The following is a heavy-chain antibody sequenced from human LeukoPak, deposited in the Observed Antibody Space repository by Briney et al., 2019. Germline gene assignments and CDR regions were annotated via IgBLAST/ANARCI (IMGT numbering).Heavy chain of an antibody. D-gene: IGHD2-2*01. Sequence: GGSLRLSCAASGVTFSNYWMSWVGQAPGKGVEWLANINQDGREKYYVDSVKGRFTISRDNAKNTLYLQMNSLRAEDTAVYYCARDMPAPRDSWGQGTLVTVSS. J-gene: IGHJ4*02. V-gene: IGHV3-7*01. CDR3: ARDMPAPRDS. CDR2: INQDGREK. CDR1: GVTFSNYW.